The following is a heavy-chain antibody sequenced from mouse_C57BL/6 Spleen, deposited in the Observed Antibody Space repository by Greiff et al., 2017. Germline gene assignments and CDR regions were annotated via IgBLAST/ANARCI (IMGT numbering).Heavy chain of an antibody. CDR1: GYTFPEYT. Sequence: QVQLQQSGAELVKPGASVKLSCKASGYTFPEYTIHWVKQRSGQGLEWIGWFYPGSGSIKYNEKFKDKATLTADKSSSTVYMELSRLTSEDSAVYFCARHEAPFITTPVAGYFDYWGQGTTLTVSS. J-gene: IGHJ2*01. V-gene: IGHV1-62-2*01. CDR2: FYPGSGSI. CDR3: ARHEAPFITTPVAGYFDY. D-gene: IGHD1-1*01.